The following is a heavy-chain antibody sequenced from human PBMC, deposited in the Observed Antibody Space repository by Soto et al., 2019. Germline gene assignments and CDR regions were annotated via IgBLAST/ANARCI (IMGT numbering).Heavy chain of an antibody. CDR1: GYTFTDYY. CDR2: INCDSGGA. J-gene: IGHJ3*01. D-gene: IGHD5-12*01. CDR3: TRDLVGYDAFDV. Sequence: QVHLVQSGAEVKKPGTSVKVSCKTSGYTFTDYYIHWVRQAPGQGLEWMGRINCDSGGASYSQTFQGRVTMTRDTSITTVYMDLSRLTSNDTAVYFCTRDLVGYDAFDVWGQGTLVAVSP. V-gene: IGHV1-2*02.